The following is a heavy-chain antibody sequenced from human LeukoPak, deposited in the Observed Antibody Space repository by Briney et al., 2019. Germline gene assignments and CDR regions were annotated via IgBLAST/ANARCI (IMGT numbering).Heavy chain of an antibody. D-gene: IGHD6-19*01. Sequence: PSETLSLTCTVSGGSISSYYWSWIRQPPGKGLGWIGYIYYSGSTNYNPSLKSRVTISVDTSKNQFSLKLSSVTAADTAVYYCARAVAGTYYYYGMDVWGKGTTVTVSS. CDR2: IYYSGST. J-gene: IGHJ6*04. CDR3: ARAVAGTYYYYGMDV. V-gene: IGHV4-59*01. CDR1: GGSISSYY.